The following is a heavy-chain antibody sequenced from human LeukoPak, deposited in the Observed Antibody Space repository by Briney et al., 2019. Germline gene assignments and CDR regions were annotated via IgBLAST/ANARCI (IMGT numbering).Heavy chain of an antibody. Sequence: SETLSLTCTVSGGSISTYYWSWIRQHPGKGLEWIGYIYYSGSTYYNPSLKSRVTISVDTSKNQFSLKLSSVTAADTAVYYCARTGYDSSGYYPGDYWGQGTLVTVSS. CDR2: IYYSGST. CDR3: ARTGYDSSGYYPGDY. CDR1: GGSISTYY. D-gene: IGHD3-22*01. J-gene: IGHJ4*02. V-gene: IGHV4-59*06.